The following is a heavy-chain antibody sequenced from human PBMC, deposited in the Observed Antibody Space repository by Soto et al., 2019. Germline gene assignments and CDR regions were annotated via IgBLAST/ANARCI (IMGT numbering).Heavy chain of an antibody. CDR3: ARAFSGHIVVVVAATHGVSY. Sequence: QVQLVESGGGVVQPGRSLRLSCAASGFTFSSYAMHWVRQAPGKGLEWVAVISYDGSNKYYADSVKGRFTISRDNSKNTLYLQMNSLRAEDTAVYYCARAFSGHIVVVVAATHGVSYWGQGTLVTVSS. V-gene: IGHV3-30-3*01. CDR1: GFTFSSYA. J-gene: IGHJ4*02. CDR2: ISYDGSNK. D-gene: IGHD2-15*01.